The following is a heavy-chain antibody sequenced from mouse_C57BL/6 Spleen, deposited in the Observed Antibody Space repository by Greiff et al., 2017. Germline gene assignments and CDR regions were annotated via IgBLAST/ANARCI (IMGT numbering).Heavy chain of an antibody. J-gene: IGHJ3*01. CDR3: TRNTTVDPFAY. D-gene: IGHD1-1*01. Sequence: VQLQQSGTVLARPGASVKMSCKTSGYTFTSYWMHWVKQRPGQGLEWIGAIFPGNSDTSYSQKFKGKAKLTAVTSASTAYMELSSLTNEDSAVYYCTRNTTVDPFAYWGQGTLVTVSA. CDR1: GYTFTSYW. V-gene: IGHV1-5*01. CDR2: IFPGNSDT.